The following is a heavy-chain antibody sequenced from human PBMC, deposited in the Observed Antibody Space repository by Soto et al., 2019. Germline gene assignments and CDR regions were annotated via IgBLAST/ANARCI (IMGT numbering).Heavy chain of an antibody. J-gene: IGHJ5*02. CDR2: IYPGDADT. D-gene: IGHD7-27*01. CDR1: GYSFTNYW. Sequence: EVQLVQSGAEVKKPGESLKISCKGSGYSFTNYWIAWVRQMPGKGLEWMGIIYPGDADTRYSPSFQGQVTISADKSIKTAFLQWSSLQASDTAMYYCARRGGTGDHTNWFDPWGQGTLVIVSS. CDR3: ARRGGTGDHTNWFDP. V-gene: IGHV5-51*01.